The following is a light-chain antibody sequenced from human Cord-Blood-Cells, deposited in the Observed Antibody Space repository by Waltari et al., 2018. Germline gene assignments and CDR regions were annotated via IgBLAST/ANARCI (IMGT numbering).Light chain of an antibody. J-gene: IGKJ2*01. CDR1: QSVSSN. CDR2: GAS. Sequence: ETVMTQSPATLSVSPGERATLSCRASQSVSSNLAWYQQKPGQAPRLLIYGASTRATGIPARFSGSGSGKEFTLTISSLQSEDFAVYYCQQYNNWPPYTFGQGTKLEIK. V-gene: IGKV3-15*01. CDR3: QQYNNWPPYT.